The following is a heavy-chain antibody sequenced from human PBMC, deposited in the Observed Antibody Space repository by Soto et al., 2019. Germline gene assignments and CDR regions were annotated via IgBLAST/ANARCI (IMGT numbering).Heavy chain of an antibody. CDR3: ARHLEGYGMDV. J-gene: IGHJ6*02. CDR2: IDPDDSET. V-gene: IGHV5-51*01. CDR1: GYNFSRYW. Sequence: GESLKISCEGSGYNFSRYWIGWVRQMPGKGPEWMGIIDPDDSETRYSPSFQGQVTMSADKSKSTAFLQWSSLKASDTAMYYCARHLEGYGMDVWGQGTTVTVSS.